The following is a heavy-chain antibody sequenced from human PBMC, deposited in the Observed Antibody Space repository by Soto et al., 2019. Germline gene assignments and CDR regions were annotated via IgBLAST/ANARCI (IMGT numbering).Heavy chain of an antibody. V-gene: IGHV1-46*01. D-gene: IGHD7-27*01. CDR3: ARDEGLGLYYYYYGMDV. CDR2: INPSGGST. CDR1: GYTFTGYY. Sequence: ASVKVSCKASGYTFTGYYVHWVRQAPGQGLEWMGVINPSGGSTSYAQKFQGRVTMTRDTSTSTVYMELSSLRSEDTAVYYCARDEGLGLYYYYYGMDVWGQGTTVTVSS. J-gene: IGHJ6*02.